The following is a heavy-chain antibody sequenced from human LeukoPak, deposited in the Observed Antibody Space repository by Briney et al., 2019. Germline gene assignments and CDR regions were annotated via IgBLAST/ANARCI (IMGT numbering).Heavy chain of an antibody. CDR1: GGSFSGYY. CDR2: INHSGST. J-gene: IGHJ4*02. CDR3: ARNPYDYFDY. V-gene: IGHV4-34*01. Sequence: SETLSLTCAVYGGSFSGYYWSWIRQPPGKGLEWIGEINHSGSTNYNPSLKSRVTISVDTSKNQFSLKLSSVTAADTAVYYCARNPYDYFDYWGQGTLVTVSS. D-gene: IGHD4-17*01.